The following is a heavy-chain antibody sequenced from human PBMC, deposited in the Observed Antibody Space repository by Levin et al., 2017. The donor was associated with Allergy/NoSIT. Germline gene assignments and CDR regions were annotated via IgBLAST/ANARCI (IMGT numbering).Heavy chain of an antibody. CDR2: IVNSGVGT. CDR3: AKDAIRGSDQPYYFDY. CDR1: GFTFNNYA. V-gene: IGHV3-23*01. Sequence: GESLKISCAASGFTFNNYAMSWVRQAPGKGLEWVSAIVNSGVGTYYADSVKGRFTISRDNSKNTMYLQMNSLRAEDTAVYFCAKDAIRGSDQPYYFDYWGQGTLVTASS. J-gene: IGHJ4*02. D-gene: IGHD6-19*01.